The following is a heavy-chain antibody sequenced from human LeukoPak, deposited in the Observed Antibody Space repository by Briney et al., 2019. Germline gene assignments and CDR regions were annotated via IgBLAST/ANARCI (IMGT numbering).Heavy chain of an antibody. J-gene: IGHJ4*02. CDR3: ARGSPRGSDRRPFDY. CDR2: VNPSGGRT. Sequence: ASVTVSRKASVYTFTSYYMHWVRQAPGQGLEWMGVVNPSGGRTTYPQKFQGRFTMTRDTSTSTVYMELSRLRSEDTAVYYCARGSPRGSDRRPFDYWGQGTLVTVSS. V-gene: IGHV1-46*01. CDR1: VYTFTSYY. D-gene: IGHD3-10*01.